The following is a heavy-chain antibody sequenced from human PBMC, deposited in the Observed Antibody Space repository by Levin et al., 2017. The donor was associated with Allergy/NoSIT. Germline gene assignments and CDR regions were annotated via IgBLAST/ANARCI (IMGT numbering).Heavy chain of an antibody. J-gene: IGHJ2*01. V-gene: IGHV3-72*01. D-gene: IGHD3-22*01. CDR2: SKHKAERYTP. CDR1: GFTFSDHY. CDR3: AKSFSDGSPLNQPFDV. Sequence: GESLKISCVTSGFTFSDHYMDWVRQAPGKGLEWVARSKHKAERYTPVYAASVAGRFTVSRDESQNSMYLQMNSLKTEDTAVYFCAKSFSDGSPLNQPFDVWGRGTLVTVSS.